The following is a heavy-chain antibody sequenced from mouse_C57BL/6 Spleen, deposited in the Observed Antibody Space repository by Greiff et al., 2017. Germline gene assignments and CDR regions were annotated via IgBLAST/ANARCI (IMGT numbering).Heavy chain of an antibody. V-gene: IGHV2-2*01. CDR3: ARNGATVVAGDFDY. J-gene: IGHJ2*01. Sequence: VQLQESGPGLVQPSQSLSITCTVSGFSLTSYGVHWVRQSPGKGLEWLGVIWSGGSTDYNAAFISRLSISKDNSKSQVFFKMNSRRADDTAIYYCARNGATVVAGDFDYWGQGTTLTVSS. CDR1: GFSLTSYG. D-gene: IGHD1-1*01. CDR2: IWSGGST.